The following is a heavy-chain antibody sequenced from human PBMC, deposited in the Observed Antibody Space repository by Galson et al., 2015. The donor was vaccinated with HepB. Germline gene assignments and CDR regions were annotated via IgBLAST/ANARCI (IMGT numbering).Heavy chain of an antibody. Sequence: SLRLSCAASGFTFSSYSMNWVRQAPGKGLEWVSSISSSSSYIYYADSVKGRFTISRDNAKNSLYLQMNSLRAEDTAVYYCARDSSSGDYYYYYGIDVWGQGTTVTVSS. CDR1: GFTFSSYS. V-gene: IGHV3-21*01. CDR3: ARDSSSGDYYYYYGIDV. D-gene: IGHD6-6*01. J-gene: IGHJ6*02. CDR2: ISSSSSYI.